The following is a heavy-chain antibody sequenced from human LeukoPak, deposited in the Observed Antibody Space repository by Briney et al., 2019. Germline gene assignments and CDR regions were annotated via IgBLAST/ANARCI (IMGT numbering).Heavy chain of an antibody. CDR2: ISWNSGRI. D-gene: IGHD3-10*01. CDR1: GFTFDDYA. V-gene: IGHV3-9*01. CDR3: AKTYYGSGSYWYHYMDV. J-gene: IGHJ6*03. Sequence: GRSLRLSCAASGFTFDDYAMHWVRQAPGKGLEGVSGISWNSGRIGYADSVKGRFTISRDNAKNYLYLQMNSLRAEDTTLYYCAKTYYGSGSYWYHYMDVWGKGTTVTVSS.